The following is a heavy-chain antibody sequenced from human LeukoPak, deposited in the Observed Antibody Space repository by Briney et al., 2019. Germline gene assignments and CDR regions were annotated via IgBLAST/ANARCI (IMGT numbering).Heavy chain of an antibody. V-gene: IGHV3-33*01. J-gene: IGHJ6*04. CDR2: IWYDGSNK. Sequence: PGRSLRLSCAASGFTFSSYGMHWVRQAPGKGLEWVAVIWYDGSNKYYADSVKGRFTISRDNSKNTLYLQMNSLRAEDTAVYYCARGSNYDPLFGHLDVWGKGTTVTVSS. D-gene: IGHD1-7*01. CDR3: ARGSNYDPLFGHLDV. CDR1: GFTFSSYG.